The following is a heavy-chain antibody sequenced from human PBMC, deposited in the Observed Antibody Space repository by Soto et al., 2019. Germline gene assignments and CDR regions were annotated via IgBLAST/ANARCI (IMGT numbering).Heavy chain of an antibody. CDR1: GFTFSNAW. CDR3: STEKDIVVVAAAMPSDY. Sequence: VQLVESGGGLVKPGGSLRLSCAASGFTFSNAWMNWVRQAPGKGLEWVGRIKSKTDGGTTDYAAPVKGRFTISRDDSKNTLYLQMNSLKTEDTAVYYCSTEKDIVVVAAAMPSDYWGQGTLVTVSS. V-gene: IGHV3-15*07. D-gene: IGHD2-15*01. J-gene: IGHJ4*02. CDR2: IKSKTDGGTT.